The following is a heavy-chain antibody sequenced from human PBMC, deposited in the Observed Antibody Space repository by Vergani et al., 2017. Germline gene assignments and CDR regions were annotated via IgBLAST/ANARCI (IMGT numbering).Heavy chain of an antibody. CDR1: GYSITNYW. D-gene: IGHD3-3*01. J-gene: IGHJ5*02. CDR3: AKTHDFSSLYSSCNWFDP. Sequence: EVQLVQSEAEVKKPGESLKISCQGSGYSITNYWIAWVRQRPGKGLEWMGIIYAGDSDVRYSPSFQGQVTMSVDKSLSTAYLQWSSLEASDTATYYCAKTHDFSSLYSSCNWFDPWGQGTQVTVSS. CDR2: IYAGDSDV. V-gene: IGHV5-51*03.